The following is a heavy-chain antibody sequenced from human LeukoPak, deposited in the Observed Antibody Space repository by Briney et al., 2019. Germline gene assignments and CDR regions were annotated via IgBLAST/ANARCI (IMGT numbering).Heavy chain of an antibody. CDR2: ISSSSSYI. Sequence: PGGSLRLSCAASGFTFSSYSMNWVRQAPGKGLEWVSSISSSSSYIYYADSVKGRFTISKDNAKNSLYLQMNSLRVEDTAVYYCAKVGRSGWPLDNWGQGTLVTVSS. V-gene: IGHV3-21*01. J-gene: IGHJ4*02. D-gene: IGHD6-19*01. CDR1: GFTFSSYS. CDR3: AKVGRSGWPLDN.